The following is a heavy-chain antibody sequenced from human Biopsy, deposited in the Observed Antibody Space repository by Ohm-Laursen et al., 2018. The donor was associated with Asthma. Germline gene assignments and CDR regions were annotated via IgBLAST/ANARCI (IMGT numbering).Heavy chain of an antibody. V-gene: IGHV3-53*01. J-gene: IGHJ4*02. Sequence: PLRLSCAASRFTYEMHWVRQAPGKGLEWVSVIYSGGTSHTADSVRGRFTISRDYSKNTLYLQMHSLRAEDTAVYYCARGDSSNWSHYYFDYWGQGTLVTVSS. CDR3: ARGDSSNWSHYYFDY. CDR2: IYSGGTS. D-gene: IGHD3-22*01. CDR1: RFTYE.